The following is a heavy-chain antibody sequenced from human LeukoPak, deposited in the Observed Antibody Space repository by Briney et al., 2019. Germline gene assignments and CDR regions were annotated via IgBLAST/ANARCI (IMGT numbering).Heavy chain of an antibody. D-gene: IGHD6-13*01. CDR2: SRNKADSYTA. CDR1: GFTFSDSF. CDR3: ATSSWYRLAY. Sequence: GGSLRLSCAASGFTFSDSFMSWVRQAPGKGLEWVGRSRNKADSYTAEYAASVKGRFTISRDESKNSLYLQISSLETEDAAVYYCATSSWYRLAYWGQASLVTVSS. J-gene: IGHJ4*02. V-gene: IGHV3-72*01.